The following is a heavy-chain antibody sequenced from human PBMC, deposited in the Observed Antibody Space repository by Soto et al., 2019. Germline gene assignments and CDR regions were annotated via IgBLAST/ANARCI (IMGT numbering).Heavy chain of an antibody. D-gene: IGHD1-7*01. CDR2: ISAYNGNT. CDR3: ARGGAYNWNYGTGDAFDI. J-gene: IGHJ3*02. V-gene: IGHV1-18*01. Sequence: QVQLVQSGAEVKKPGASVKVSCKASGYTFTSYGISWVRQAPGQWLEWMGWISAYNGNTNYAQKLQGRVTMTTDTSTNTAYMELRSLRSDDTAVYYCARGGAYNWNYGTGDAFDIWGQGTMVTVSS. CDR1: GYTFTSYG.